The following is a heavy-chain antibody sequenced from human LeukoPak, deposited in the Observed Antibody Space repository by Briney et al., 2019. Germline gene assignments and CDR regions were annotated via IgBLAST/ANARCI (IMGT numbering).Heavy chain of an antibody. J-gene: IGHJ6*03. Sequence: PSETLSLTCTVSGGSISSSSYYWGWIRQPPGKGLEWIGSIYCSGSTYYNPSLKSRVTISVDTSKNQFSLKLSSVTAADTAVYYCASSYCSSTSCYYVRYYYYYMDVWGKGTTVTVSS. V-gene: IGHV4-39*01. CDR1: GGSISSSSYY. CDR3: ASSYCSSTSCYYVRYYYYYMDV. CDR2: IYCSGST. D-gene: IGHD2-2*01.